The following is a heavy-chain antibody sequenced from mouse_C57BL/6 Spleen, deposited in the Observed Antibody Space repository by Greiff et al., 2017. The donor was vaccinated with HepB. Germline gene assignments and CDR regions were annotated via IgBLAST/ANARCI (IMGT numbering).Heavy chain of an antibody. V-gene: IGHV1-26*01. Sequence: EVQLQQSGPELVKPGASVKISCKASGYTFTDYYMNWVKQSHGKSLEWIGDINPNNGGTSYNQKFKGKATLTVDKSSSTAYMELRSLTSEDSAVYYCAWGLSPFAYWGQGTLVTVSA. CDR3: AWGLSPFAY. J-gene: IGHJ3*01. CDR1: GYTFTDYY. D-gene: IGHD2-4*01. CDR2: INPNNGGT.